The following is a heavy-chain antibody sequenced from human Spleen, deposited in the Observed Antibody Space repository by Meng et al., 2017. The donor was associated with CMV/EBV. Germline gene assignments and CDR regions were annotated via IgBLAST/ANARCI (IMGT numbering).Heavy chain of an antibody. CDR1: GFTFSNYA. J-gene: IGHJ4*02. Sequence: GGSLRLSCAASGFTFSNYAMSWVRQAPGKGLEWVSGVGGSGDNTYYADSVKGRFAISRDNSKNTLYLQVNSLRAEDTAVYYCAKSHLPSGRIAGGRFDHWGQGTLVTVSS. D-gene: IGHD1-26*01. CDR2: VGGSGDNT. CDR3: AKSHLPSGRIAGGRFDH. V-gene: IGHV3-23*01.